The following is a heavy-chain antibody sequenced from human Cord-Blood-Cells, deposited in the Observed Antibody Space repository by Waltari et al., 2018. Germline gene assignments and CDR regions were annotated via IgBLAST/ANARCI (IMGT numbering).Heavy chain of an antibody. Sequence: EVQRVDTGGGLIQPGGSLRISCAASGFTARGNYLVCIAQAPGKGLVWVSVIYSGGSTYYADSVKGRFTISRDNSKNTLYLQMNSLRAEDTAVYYCARDPSGVGDAFDIWGQGTMVTVSS. J-gene: IGHJ3*02. CDR3: ARDPSGVGDAFDI. D-gene: IGHD3-16*01. CDR2: IYSGGST. V-gene: IGHV3-53*02. CDR1: GFTARGNY.